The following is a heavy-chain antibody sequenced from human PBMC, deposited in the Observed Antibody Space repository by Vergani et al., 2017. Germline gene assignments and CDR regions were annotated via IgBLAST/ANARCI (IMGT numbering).Heavy chain of an antibody. CDR3: AKGGYSYGPYFDY. V-gene: IGHV1-3*01. CDR2: INAGNGNT. J-gene: IGHJ4*02. Sequence: QVQLVKSGAEVKKPGASVKVSCKASGYTFTSYAMHWVRQAPGQRLEWMGWINAGNGNTKYSQKFQGRVTITRDTSASTAYMGLSSLRSEDTAVYYCAKGGYSYGPYFDYWGQGTLVTVSS. CDR1: GYTFTSYA. D-gene: IGHD5-18*01.